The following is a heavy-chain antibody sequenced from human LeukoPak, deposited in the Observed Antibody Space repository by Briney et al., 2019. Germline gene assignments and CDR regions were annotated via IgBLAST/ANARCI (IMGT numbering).Heavy chain of an antibody. D-gene: IGHD6-19*01. CDR3: ARVDITQWLPNY. V-gene: IGHV1-18*01. CDR2: ISAYNGNT. J-gene: IGHJ4*02. Sequence: GASVKVSCKASGYTFTSYGISGVRQAPGKGLEWMGWISAYNGNTNYAQKLQGRVTMTTDTSTSTAYMELRSLRSDDTAVYYCARVDITQWLPNYWGQGTLVTVSS. CDR1: GYTFTSYG.